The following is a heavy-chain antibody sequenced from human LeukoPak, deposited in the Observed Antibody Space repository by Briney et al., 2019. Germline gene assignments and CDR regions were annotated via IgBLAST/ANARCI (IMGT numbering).Heavy chain of an antibody. CDR2: ISYDGSNK. Sequence: GGSLRLSCAASGFTFSSYAMHWVRQAPGKGLEWVAVISYDGSNKYYADSVKGRFTISRDNSKNTLYLQMNSLRAEDTAVYYCAKGSRVTTGSGSCDYWGQGTLVTVSS. CDR1: GFTFSSYA. CDR3: AKGSRVTTGSGSCDY. D-gene: IGHD3-3*01. V-gene: IGHV3-30-3*01. J-gene: IGHJ4*02.